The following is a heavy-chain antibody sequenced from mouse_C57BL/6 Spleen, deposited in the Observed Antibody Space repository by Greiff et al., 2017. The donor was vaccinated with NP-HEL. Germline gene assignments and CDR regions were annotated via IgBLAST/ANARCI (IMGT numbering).Heavy chain of an antibody. CDR3: ARQKTTMVTTGAMDY. Sequence: EVQRVESGGDLVKPGGSLKLSCAASGFTFSSYGMSWVRPTPDKRLAWVATISSGGCYTYYPDRVKGRFTISRDNAKNTLYLQMSSLKSEDTAMYYCARQKTTMVTTGAMDYWGQGTSVTVSS. CDR1: GFTFSSYG. D-gene: IGHD2-2*01. V-gene: IGHV5-6*01. J-gene: IGHJ4*01. CDR2: ISSGGCYT.